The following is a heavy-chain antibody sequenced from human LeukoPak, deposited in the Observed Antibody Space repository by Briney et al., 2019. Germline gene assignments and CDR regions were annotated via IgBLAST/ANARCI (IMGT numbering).Heavy chain of an antibody. Sequence: SETLSLACTVSGGSISSSSYYWGWIRQPPGKGLEWIGSIYYSGSTNYNPSLKSRVTISVDTSKNQFSLKLSSVTAADTAVYYCARQTLNYYDSSGYYSLWGQGTLVTVSS. CDR3: ARQTLNYYDSSGYYSL. CDR1: GGSISSSSYY. D-gene: IGHD3-22*01. V-gene: IGHV4-39*01. CDR2: IYYSGST. J-gene: IGHJ4*02.